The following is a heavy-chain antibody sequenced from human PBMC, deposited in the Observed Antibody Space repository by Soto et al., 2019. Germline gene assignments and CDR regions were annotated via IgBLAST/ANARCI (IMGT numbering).Heavy chain of an antibody. J-gene: IGHJ6*02. CDR2: INPNSGGT. Sequence: GASLKVSCKASGYTFSGYYIHWLRQAPGQGLEWMGWINPNSGGTNYAQKFQGRVTVTRDTPTSTAYMELSRLTSDDTAVYYCARSLTEGYCTITGCYTRPLYGMDVWGQGTTVTVSS. CDR1: GYTFSGYY. V-gene: IGHV1-2*02. CDR3: ARSLTEGYCTITGCYTRPLYGMDV. D-gene: IGHD2-2*02.